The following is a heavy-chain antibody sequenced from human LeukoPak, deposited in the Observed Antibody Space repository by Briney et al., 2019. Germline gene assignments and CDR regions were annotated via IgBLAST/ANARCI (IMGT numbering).Heavy chain of an antibody. D-gene: IGHD3-10*01. J-gene: IGHJ4*02. Sequence: SETLSLTCTVSGGSISSGSYYWSWIRQPAGKGLEWIGRIYTSGSTNYNPSLKSRVTISVDTSKNQFSLKLSSVTAADTAVYYCARDDYYGSGSYYRHFDYWGQGTLVTVSS. V-gene: IGHV4-61*02. CDR1: GGSISSGSYY. CDR2: IYTSGST. CDR3: ARDDYYGSGSYYRHFDY.